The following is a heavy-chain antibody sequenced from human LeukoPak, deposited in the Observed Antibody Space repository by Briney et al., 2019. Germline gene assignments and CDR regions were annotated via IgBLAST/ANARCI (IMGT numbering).Heavy chain of an antibody. J-gene: IGHJ4*02. CDR3: ARQYSYGYYFDY. CDR1: GGSISSYY. V-gene: IGHV4-59*01. CDR2: IYYSGST. Sequence: SETLSLTCTVSGGSISSYYWSWIRQPPGKGLEWIGYIYYSGSTNYNPSLKSRVTISVDTSKNQFSLKLSSVTAADAAVYYCARQYSYGYYFDYWGQGTLVTVSS. D-gene: IGHD5-18*01.